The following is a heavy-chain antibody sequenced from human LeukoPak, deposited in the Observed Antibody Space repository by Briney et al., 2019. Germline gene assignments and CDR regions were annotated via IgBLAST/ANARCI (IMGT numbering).Heavy chain of an antibody. Sequence: TGGSLRLSCAASGFTFSNAWMSWVRQAPGKGLEWVAVIWYDGSNKYYADSVKGRFTISRDNSKNTLYLQMNSLRAEDTAVYYCARDYSKGERGYFDYWGQGTLVTVSS. CDR2: IWYDGSNK. V-gene: IGHV3-33*08. CDR3: ARDYSKGERGYFDY. D-gene: IGHD4-11*01. J-gene: IGHJ4*02. CDR1: GFTFSNAW.